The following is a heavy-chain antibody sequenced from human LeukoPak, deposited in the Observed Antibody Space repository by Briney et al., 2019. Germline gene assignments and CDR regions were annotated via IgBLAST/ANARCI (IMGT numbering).Heavy chain of an antibody. Sequence: SETLSLTCAVSGGSISSVNLWSWVRQPPGKGLEWIGEMYLSGTTTYNPSLKSRVTISVDKSKNQFSLKLSSVTAADTAVYYCARGSRGYSYGWGQGTLVTVSS. V-gene: IGHV4-4*02. D-gene: IGHD5-18*01. CDR2: MYLSGTT. CDR1: GGSISSVNL. J-gene: IGHJ4*02. CDR3: ARGSRGYSYG.